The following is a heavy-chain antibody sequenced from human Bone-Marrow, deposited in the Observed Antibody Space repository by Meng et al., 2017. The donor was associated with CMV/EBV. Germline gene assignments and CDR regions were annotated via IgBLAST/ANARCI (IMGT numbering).Heavy chain of an antibody. CDR2: IFPGSGAT. CDR3: VRDMDASVGSAFDI. CDR1: GYRLTAHY. V-gene: IGHV1-2*02. Sequence: ASVKVSCKASGYRLTAHYIHWVRKAPGQGLEWMGWIFPGSGATDYAQKFSDRVTMTRDMSISTFYMELSRLTSDDTAVYYCVRDMDASVGSAFDIWGQGPMVTVSS. J-gene: IGHJ3*02. D-gene: IGHD4-23*01.